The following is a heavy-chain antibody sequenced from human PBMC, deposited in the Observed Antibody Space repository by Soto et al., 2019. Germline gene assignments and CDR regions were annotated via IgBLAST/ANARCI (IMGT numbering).Heavy chain of an antibody. D-gene: IGHD3-22*01. CDR1: GGSISSGGYY. V-gene: IGHV4-31*03. CDR2: IYYSGST. Sequence: SETLSLTCTVSGGSISSGGYYWSWIRQHPRKGLEWIGYIYYSGSTYYNPSLKSRVTISVDTSKNQFSLKLSSVTAADTAVYYCARLDYYDSSGYGPDYWGQGTLVTVSS. CDR3: ARLDYYDSSGYGPDY. J-gene: IGHJ4*02.